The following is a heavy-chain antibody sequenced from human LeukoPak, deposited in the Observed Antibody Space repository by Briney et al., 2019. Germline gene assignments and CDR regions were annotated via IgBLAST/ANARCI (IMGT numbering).Heavy chain of an antibody. CDR3: ARGLDLVGSIDY. J-gene: IGHJ4*02. D-gene: IGHD2-8*02. V-gene: IGHV3-30*01. CDR1: GFTFSSYA. Sequence: GGSLRLSCAASGFTFSSYAMHRVRQAPGKGLEWVAVISYDGSNKYYADSVKGRFTISRDNSKNTLYLQMNSLRAEDTAVYYCARGLDLVGSIDYWGQGTLVTVSS. CDR2: ISYDGSNK.